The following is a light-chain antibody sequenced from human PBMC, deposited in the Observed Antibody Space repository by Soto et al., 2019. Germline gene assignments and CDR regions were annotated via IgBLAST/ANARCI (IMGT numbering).Light chain of an antibody. V-gene: IGLV2-14*01. CDR1: SSNIGNNY. J-gene: IGLJ1*01. Sequence: QSVLTQPPSVSAAPGQKVTISCSGSSSNIGNNYVSWYQQHPGKAPKLMIYDVSNRPSGVSNRFPGSKSGNTASLTISGLQAEDEADYYCSSYTSSSTPYVFGTGTKVTVL. CDR3: SSYTSSSTPYV. CDR2: DVS.